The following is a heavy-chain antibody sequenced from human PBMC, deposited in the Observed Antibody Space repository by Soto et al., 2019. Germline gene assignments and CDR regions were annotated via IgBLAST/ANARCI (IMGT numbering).Heavy chain of an antibody. V-gene: IGHV3-7*01. CDR1: GVTFSTSW. CDR3: ARDYNKLAVAGLRFDY. D-gene: IGHD6-19*01. CDR2: IKEDGSEK. J-gene: IGHJ4*02. Sequence: EVQVVESGVGLVQPGGSLRLSCAASGVTFSTSWMSWVRQAPGKGLEWVANIKEDGSEKYYVDSVKGRFTISRDKPTNSVYLQMNSLRAEDTAVYYCARDYNKLAVAGLRFDYWGQGPLVTVSA.